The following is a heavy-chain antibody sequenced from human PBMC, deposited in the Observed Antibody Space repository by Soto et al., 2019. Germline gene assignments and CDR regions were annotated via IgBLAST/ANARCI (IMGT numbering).Heavy chain of an antibody. CDR1: GYTFTSYG. V-gene: IGHV1-18*01. CDR3: ARRYFDGLLGHNWFDP. J-gene: IGHJ5*02. CDR2: ISAYNGNT. D-gene: IGHD3-9*01. Sequence: QVQLVQSGAEVKKPGASVKVSCKASGYTFTSYGISWVRQAPGQGLEWMGWISAYNGNTNYAQKLQGRVTMTTDTHTSTAYMELRSLGSDDTAVYYCARRYFDGLLGHNWFDPWGQGTLVTVSS.